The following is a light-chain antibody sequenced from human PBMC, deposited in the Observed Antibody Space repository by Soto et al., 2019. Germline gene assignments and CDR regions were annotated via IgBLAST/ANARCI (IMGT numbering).Light chain of an antibody. CDR1: QGIGDF. V-gene: IGKV1-27*01. J-gene: IGKJ2*01. CDR2: AAS. Sequence: DIQMTQSPSSLSASVGDTVTITCRASQGIGDFLAWFQQKPGKVPKLLIYAASNLHSGVPSRFSGSRSGTDFTRTISSLQPEDVAVYYCQKYNRAPYTLGQGTKLELK. CDR3: QKYNRAPYT.